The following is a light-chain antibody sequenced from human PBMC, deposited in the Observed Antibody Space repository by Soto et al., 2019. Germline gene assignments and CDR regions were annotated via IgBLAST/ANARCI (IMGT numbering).Light chain of an antibody. V-gene: IGKV1-9*01. CDR3: QQLNAYLT. CDR1: QGISSS. J-gene: IGKJ4*01. Sequence: DIPLTQSPSFLSASVGDRVTITCRASQGISSSLAWYQQEPGKAPKLLIYAASTLQSGVPSRFSGSGSGTEFTLTISSLQPEDFATYYCQQLNAYLTFGGGTKVEI. CDR2: AAS.